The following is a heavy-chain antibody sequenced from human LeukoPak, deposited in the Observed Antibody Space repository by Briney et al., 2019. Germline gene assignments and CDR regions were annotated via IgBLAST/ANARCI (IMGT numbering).Heavy chain of an antibody. CDR3: ARDKQWLAH. J-gene: IGHJ4*02. CDR1: GGSFSGYY. Sequence: SETLSLTCAVYGGSFSGYYWSWIRQPPGKGLEWIGEINHSGSTNYNPSLKSRVTLSVDTSKNQFSLKLSSVTAADTAVYYCARDKQWLAHWGQGTLVTVSS. D-gene: IGHD6-19*01. V-gene: IGHV4-34*01. CDR2: INHSGST.